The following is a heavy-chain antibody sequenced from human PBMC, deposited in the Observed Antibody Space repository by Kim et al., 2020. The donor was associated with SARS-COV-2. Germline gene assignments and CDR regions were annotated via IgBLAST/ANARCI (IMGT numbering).Heavy chain of an antibody. CDR1: GFTFSSYS. CDR3: ARGVPGIAAAGGGGGMDV. D-gene: IGHD6-13*01. CDR2: ISSSSSYI. J-gene: IGHJ6*02. Sequence: GGSLRLSCAASGFTFSSYSMNWVRQAPGKGLEWVSSISSSSSYIYYADSVKGRFTISRDNAKNSLYLQMNSLRAEDTAVYYCARGVPGIAAAGGGGGMDVWGQGTTVTVSS. V-gene: IGHV3-21*04.